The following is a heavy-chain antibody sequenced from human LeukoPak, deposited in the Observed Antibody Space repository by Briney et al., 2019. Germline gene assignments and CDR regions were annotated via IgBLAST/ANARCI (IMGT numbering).Heavy chain of an antibody. J-gene: IGHJ4*02. D-gene: IGHD3-10*01. V-gene: IGHV4-31*03. CDR1: GGSISSGGHY. Sequence: SETLSLTCTVSGGSISSGGHYWSWIRQHPGKGLEWIGYIYYSGSTYYNPSLKSRVTISVDTSKNQFSLKLSSVTAADTAVYYCARDSTYGSGSWFDYWGQGTPVTVSS. CDR2: IYYSGST. CDR3: ARDSTYGSGSWFDY.